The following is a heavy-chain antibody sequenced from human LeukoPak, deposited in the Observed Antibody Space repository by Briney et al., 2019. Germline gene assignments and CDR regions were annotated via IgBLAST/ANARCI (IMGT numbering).Heavy chain of an antibody. J-gene: IGHJ4*02. V-gene: IGHV3-21*04. D-gene: IGHD5-12*01. CDR1: GFTFSSYS. CDR3: AREGWGYTGYDFDY. Sequence: SGGSLRLSCAASGFTFSSYSMNWVRQAPGKGLEWVSSISSSSSYIYYADSVKGRFTISRDNAKNSLYLQMNSLRAEDTAVYYCAREGWGYTGYDFDYWGQGTLVTVSS. CDR2: ISSSSSYI.